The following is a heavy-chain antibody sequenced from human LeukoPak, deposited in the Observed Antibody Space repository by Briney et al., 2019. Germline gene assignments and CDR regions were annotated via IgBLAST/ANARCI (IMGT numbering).Heavy chain of an antibody. V-gene: IGHV4-59*01. Sequence: PSETLSLTCTVSGGSISSYYWSWIRQPPGKGLEWIGYIYYSGSTNYNPSLKCRVTISVDTSKNQFSLKLSSVTAADTAVYYCARDGSSNYFDYWGRGTLVTVSS. CDR2: IYYSGST. J-gene: IGHJ4*02. CDR1: GGSISSYY. CDR3: ARDGSSNYFDY. D-gene: IGHD6-6*01.